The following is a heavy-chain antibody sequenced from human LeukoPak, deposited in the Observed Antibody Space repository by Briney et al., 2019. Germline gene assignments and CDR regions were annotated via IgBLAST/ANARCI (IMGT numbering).Heavy chain of an antibody. V-gene: IGHV3-7*01. J-gene: IGHJ4*02. CDR1: GFTFSDYW. D-gene: IGHD3-10*01. CDR3: ARDGGWAVQGADY. Sequence: GGSLRLSCAASGFTFSDYWMTWVRQAPGKGLEWVANIKQDGSEKYYVDSVKGRFTISRDNAKNSLYLQMNSLRAEDTAVYYCARDGGWAVQGADYWGQGTLVTVSS. CDR2: IKQDGSEK.